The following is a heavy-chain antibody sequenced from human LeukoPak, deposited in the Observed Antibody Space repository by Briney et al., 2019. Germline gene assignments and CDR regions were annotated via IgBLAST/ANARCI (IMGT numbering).Heavy chain of an antibody. V-gene: IGHV3-30*02. Sequence: GGSLRLSCAASGFTFSDYNMRRIRQAPGKGLEWVAFIPDDGSNHSYADSVKGRFTISRDNSKNTLYLQMNSLRVEDTAVYYCAKDIRRGYNYGYDQFAYWGQGTLVTVSS. CDR1: GFTFSDYN. CDR3: AKDIRRGYNYGYDQFAY. J-gene: IGHJ4*02. D-gene: IGHD5-18*01. CDR2: IPDDGSNH.